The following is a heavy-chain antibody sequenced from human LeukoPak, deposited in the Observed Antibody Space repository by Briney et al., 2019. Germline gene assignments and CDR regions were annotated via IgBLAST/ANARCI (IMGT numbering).Heavy chain of an antibody. CDR3: ARDRVAAAGRGGYYYYYMDV. CDR1: GGTFSSYA. CDR2: IIPIFGTA. J-gene: IGHJ6*03. V-gene: IGHV1-69*13. Sequence: GASVKVSCKASGGTFSSYAISWVRQVPGQGLEWVGGIIPIFGTANYAQKFQGRVTITADESTSTAYMELSSLRSEDTAVYYCARDRVAAAGRGGYYYYYMDVWGKGTTVTVSS. D-gene: IGHD6-13*01.